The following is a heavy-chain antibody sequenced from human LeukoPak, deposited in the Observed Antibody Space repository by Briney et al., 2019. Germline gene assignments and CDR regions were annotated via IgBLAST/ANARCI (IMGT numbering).Heavy chain of an antibody. J-gene: IGHJ4*02. CDR3: TRRAYCSGGTCYSDY. Sequence: SETLSLTCTVSGGSISGSSYYWGWIRQPPGKGPEWIGSIYRDGSTYYNPSLKSRVTISVDTSKNQFSLKLSSVTAADTAVYYCTRRAYCSGGTCYSDYWGQGTLVTVSS. D-gene: IGHD2-15*01. CDR1: GGSISGSSYY. CDR2: IYRDGST. V-gene: IGHV4-39*01.